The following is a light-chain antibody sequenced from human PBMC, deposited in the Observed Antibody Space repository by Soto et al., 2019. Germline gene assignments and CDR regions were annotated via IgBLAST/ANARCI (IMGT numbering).Light chain of an antibody. CDR1: QSVSSN. CDR2: GAS. CDR3: QQYNNWPYT. Sequence: EIVMTQSPATLSVSPGERATLSCRASQSVSSNLAWYQQKPGQAPRLLIYGASTRATGIPARFSGSRSGTEFTLTISSLQSEDIAVYYCQQYNNWPYTFGHGTKLQIK. V-gene: IGKV3-15*01. J-gene: IGKJ2*01.